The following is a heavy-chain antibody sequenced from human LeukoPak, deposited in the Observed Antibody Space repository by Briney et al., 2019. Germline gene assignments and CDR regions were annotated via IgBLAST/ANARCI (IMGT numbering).Heavy chain of an antibody. CDR1: GGSVSSTNW. D-gene: IGHD3-3*01. CDR2: VHLDGRT. V-gene: IGHV4-4*02. Sequence: PSGTLSLTCAVSGGSVSSTNWWTWFRQPPGKGLEWIGEVHLDGRTNYNPSLTGRLTMSEDLYENHISLKLTSVTAADTAVYYCAREGGFYRPLDYSGQGTLVTVSS. CDR3: AREGGFYRPLDY. J-gene: IGHJ4*02.